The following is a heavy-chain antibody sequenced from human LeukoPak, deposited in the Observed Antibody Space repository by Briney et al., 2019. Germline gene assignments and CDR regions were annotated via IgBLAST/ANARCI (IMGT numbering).Heavy chain of an antibody. D-gene: IGHD2-2*01. Sequence: GGSLRLSCAASGFTVSSNYMSWVRQAPGKGLEWVSVIYSGGSTYYADSVKGRFTISRDNSKNTLYLQMNSLRAEDTAVYYCASGGVVVPAARVNAFDIWGQGTMVTVSS. J-gene: IGHJ3*02. CDR1: GFTVSSNY. CDR3: ASGGVVVPAARVNAFDI. CDR2: IYSGGST. V-gene: IGHV3-53*01.